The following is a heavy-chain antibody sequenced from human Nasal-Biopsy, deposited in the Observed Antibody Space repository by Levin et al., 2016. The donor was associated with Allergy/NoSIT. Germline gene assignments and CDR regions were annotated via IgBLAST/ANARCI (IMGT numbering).Heavy chain of an antibody. D-gene: IGHD4-17*01. J-gene: IGHJ4*02. CDR3: TRLYGVGFPYYFDY. CDR2: INDVGTTT. Sequence: GGSLRLSCAASGFSLRPYWMYWVRQAPGEGLTWVSLINDVGTTTTYADSVKGRFTISRDKARNSVFLQMKSLRAEDTAVYYCTRLYGVGFPYYFDYWGRGTLVTVSS. V-gene: IGHV3-74*03. CDR1: GFSLRPYW.